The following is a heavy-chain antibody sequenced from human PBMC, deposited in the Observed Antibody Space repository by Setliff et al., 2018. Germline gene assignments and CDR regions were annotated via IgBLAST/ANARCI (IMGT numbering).Heavy chain of an antibody. Sequence: PSETLSLTCTVSGGSISSGGYYWSWIRQHPGKGLEWIGYIYYSGSTSYYNPSLKSRVTISVDTSKNQFSLKLSSVTAADTAVYYCARGRAGHNGHWGQGTLVTV. CDR1: GGSISSGGYY. CDR2: IYYSGSTS. V-gene: IGHV4-31*03. J-gene: IGHJ4*02. CDR3: ARGRAGHNGH. D-gene: IGHD2-8*01.